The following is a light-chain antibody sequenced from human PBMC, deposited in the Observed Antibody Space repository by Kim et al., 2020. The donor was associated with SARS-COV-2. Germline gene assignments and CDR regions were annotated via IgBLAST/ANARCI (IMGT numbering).Light chain of an antibody. V-gene: IGKV1-39*01. J-gene: IGKJ4*01. CDR2: TTS. CDR1: HIVNNY. CDR3: QQSYLAPRT. Sequence: DIQLTQSPSSLSASVGDRVTLTCRTSHIVNNYVNWYQQKPGEAPRLLIYTTSFLRSGVPSRFSGRGSETDFTLTISSLQPEDFATYYCQQSYLAPRTFGGGTRVEI.